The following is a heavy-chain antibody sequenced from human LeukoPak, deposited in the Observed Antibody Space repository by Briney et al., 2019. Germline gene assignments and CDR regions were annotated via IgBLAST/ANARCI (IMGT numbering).Heavy chain of an antibody. J-gene: IGHJ4*02. V-gene: IGHV5-51*01. CDR1: GYIFTSYW. CDR2: IYPGDSGT. D-gene: IGHD2-21*02. Sequence: GESLKISCKGSGYIFTSYWIAWVRQLPGKGLEWMGIIYPGDSGTRYSPSFQGQVTISADKSISTAYLQWSSLKASDTAMYYCARVPDCGGDCYFFDYWGQGTLVTVSS. CDR3: ARVPDCGGDCYFFDY.